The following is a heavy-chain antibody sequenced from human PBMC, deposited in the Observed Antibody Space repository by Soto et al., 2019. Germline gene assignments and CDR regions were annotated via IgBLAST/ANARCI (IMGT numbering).Heavy chain of an antibody. D-gene: IGHD1-7*01. CDR1: GFTFSSYA. CDR3: AKDMDWNYACWDY. J-gene: IGHJ4*02. Sequence: EVQLLESGGGLVQPGGSLRLSCAASGFTFSSYAMSWVRQAPGKGLEWVSAISGSGGSTYYADSVKGRFIISRDNSKNTLYLQMNSLRAEDTAVYYCAKDMDWNYACWDYWGQGTLVTVSS. V-gene: IGHV3-23*01. CDR2: ISGSGGST.